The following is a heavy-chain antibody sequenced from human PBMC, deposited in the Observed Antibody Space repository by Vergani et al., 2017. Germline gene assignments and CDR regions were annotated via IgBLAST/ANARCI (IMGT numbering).Heavy chain of an antibody. Sequence: QVQLVQSGAEVKKPGSSVKVSCKASGGTFSSYTISWVRQAPGQGLEWMGRIIPILGIANYAQKFQGRVTITADKSTSTAYMELSSLRSEDTAVYYCASRGSYGQSRSFDYWGQGTMVTVSS. J-gene: IGHJ4*02. D-gene: IGHD5-18*01. CDR3: ASRGSYGQSRSFDY. CDR1: GGTFSSYT. CDR2: IIPILGIA. V-gene: IGHV1-69*02.